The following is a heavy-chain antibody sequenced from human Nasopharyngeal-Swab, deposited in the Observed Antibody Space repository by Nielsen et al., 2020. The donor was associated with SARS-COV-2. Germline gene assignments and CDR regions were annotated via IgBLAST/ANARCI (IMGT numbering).Heavy chain of an antibody. CDR3: AREVVVVVAAASMDV. CDR1: GYTFTSYY. J-gene: IGHJ6*02. Sequence: ASVKVSCKASGYTFTSYYMHWVRQAPGQGLEWMGIINPSGGSTSYAQKFQGRVTMTRDTSTSTVYMELSSLRSEDTAVYYCAREVVVVVAAASMDVWSQGTTVTVSS. V-gene: IGHV1-46*01. D-gene: IGHD2-15*01. CDR2: INPSGGST.